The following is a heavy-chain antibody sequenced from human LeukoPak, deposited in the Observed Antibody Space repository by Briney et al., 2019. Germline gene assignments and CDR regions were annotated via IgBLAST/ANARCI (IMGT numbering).Heavy chain of an antibody. J-gene: IGHJ5*02. CDR3: AINYGDYPPGS. D-gene: IGHD4-17*01. Sequence: SETLSLTCTVSGGSITSYYWSWIRQPPGKGLEWVGYMYYNGNKNYNPSLKSRVSMSVDTSKNQFSLLLTSVTAADTAVYYCAINYGDYPPGSWGQGTLVTVSS. CDR1: GGSITSYY. V-gene: IGHV4-59*01. CDR2: MYYNGNK.